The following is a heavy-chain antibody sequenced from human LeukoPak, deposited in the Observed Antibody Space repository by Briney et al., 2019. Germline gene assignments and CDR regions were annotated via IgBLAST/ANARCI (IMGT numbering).Heavy chain of an antibody. D-gene: IGHD1-1*01. J-gene: IGHJ4*02. V-gene: IGHV3-15*01. CDR3: TTSTTPGTTAPHY. Sequence: GGSLRLSCAASGFTFMNAWMRMSWVRQAPGKGLEWIARVKGQTDGGTTDYAGPVKGRFTISRDDSKNTLFLQMNSLKTGDTAVYYCTTSTTPGTTAPHYWGQGTLVTVSS. CDR1: GFTFMNAW. CDR2: VKGQTDGGTT.